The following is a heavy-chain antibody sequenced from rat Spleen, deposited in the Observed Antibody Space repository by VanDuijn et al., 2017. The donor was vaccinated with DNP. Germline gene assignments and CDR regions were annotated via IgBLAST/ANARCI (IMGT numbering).Heavy chain of an antibody. CDR2: ISNTGDNT. D-gene: IGHD4-6*01. CDR3: ARLHLD. J-gene: IGHJ2*01. Sequence: EVQLVESGGGLVQPGRSLKLSCAVSRITFSDHNMAWVRQAPGKGLEWVASISNTGDNTYYSDSVKGRFSLSRDNAKSTLYLQMDSLRSEDTATYYCARLHLDWGQGVMVTVSS. CDR1: RITFSDHN. V-gene: IGHV5-25*01.